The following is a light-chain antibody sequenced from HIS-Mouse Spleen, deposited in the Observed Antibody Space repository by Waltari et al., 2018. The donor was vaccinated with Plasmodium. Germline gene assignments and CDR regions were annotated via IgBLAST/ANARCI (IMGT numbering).Light chain of an antibody. CDR2: EDS. CDR1: ALPKNY. J-gene: IGLJ3*02. CDR3: YSTDSSGNHRV. V-gene: IGLV3-10*01. Sequence: SYELPQPPSVSVSPGQTARTPGSGDALPKNYAYWYQQKSGQAPVLVIYEDSKRPSGIPERFSGSSSGTMATLTISGAQVEDEADYYCYSTDSSGNHRVFGGGTKLTVL.